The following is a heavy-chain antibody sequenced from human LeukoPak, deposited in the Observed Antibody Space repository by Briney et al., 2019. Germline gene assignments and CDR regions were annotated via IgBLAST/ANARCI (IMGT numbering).Heavy chain of an antibody. J-gene: IGHJ4*02. CDR2: MNTNSGST. V-gene: IGHV1-8*01. CDR1: GYTFTSYD. D-gene: IGHD1-1*01. CDR3: ARATGTTSDDY. Sequence: ASVKVSCTASGYTFTSYDINWVRHAPGQRLEWMGWMNTNSGSTGYAQKFQGRVTMTRNTSISTAYMELSSLRSEDTAVYYCARATGTTSDDYWGQGTLVTVSS.